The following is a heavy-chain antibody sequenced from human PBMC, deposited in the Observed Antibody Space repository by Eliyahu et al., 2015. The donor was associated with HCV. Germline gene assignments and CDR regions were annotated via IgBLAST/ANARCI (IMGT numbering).Heavy chain of an antibody. J-gene: IGHJ3*02. CDR3: ARDLYYYDSSGRSLVLDAFDI. V-gene: IGHV1-2*02. CDR2: INPNSGGT. CDR1: GYTFTGYY. Sequence: QVQLVQSGAEVKKPGASVKVSCKASGYTFTGYYXHXVRQAPGQGLEWMGWINPNSGGTNYAQKFQGRVTMTRDTSISTAYMELSRLRSDDTAVYYCARDLYYYDSSGRSLVLDAFDIWGQGTMVTVSS. D-gene: IGHD3-22*01.